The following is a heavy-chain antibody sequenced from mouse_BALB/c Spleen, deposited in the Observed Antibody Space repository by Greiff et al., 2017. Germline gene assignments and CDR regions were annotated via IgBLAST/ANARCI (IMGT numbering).Heavy chain of an antibody. J-gene: IGHJ2*01. Sequence: QVQLKQSGAELVRPGSSVKISCKASGYAFSSYWMNWVKQRPGQGLEWIGQIYPGDGDTNYNGKFKGKATLTADKSSSTAYMQLSSLTSEDSAVYFCAREGGTNYFDYWGQGTTLTVSS. V-gene: IGHV1-80*01. CDR3: AREGGTNYFDY. CDR2: IYPGDGDT. D-gene: IGHD4-1*01. CDR1: GYAFSSYW.